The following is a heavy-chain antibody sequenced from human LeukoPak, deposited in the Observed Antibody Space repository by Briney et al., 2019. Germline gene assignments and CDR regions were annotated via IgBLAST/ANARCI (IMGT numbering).Heavy chain of an antibody. D-gene: IGHD6-19*01. Sequence: GGSLRLSCTASGFTFGDYAMSWVRQAPGKGLEWVGFIRSKAYGGTTEYAASVKGRFTISRDDSKSIAYLQMNSLRADDTAVYYRARDSEPVAGTYWSFDLWGRGTLVTVS. CDR3: ARDSEPVAGTYWSFDL. V-gene: IGHV3-49*04. CDR1: GFTFGDYA. J-gene: IGHJ2*01. CDR2: IRSKAYGGTT.